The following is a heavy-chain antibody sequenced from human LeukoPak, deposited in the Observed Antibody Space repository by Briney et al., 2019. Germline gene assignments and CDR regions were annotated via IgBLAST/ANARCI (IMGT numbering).Heavy chain of an antibody. J-gene: IGHJ6*02. CDR1: GGTFSSYA. D-gene: IGHD3-3*01. CDR3: ARDPKLRFSDYYYGMDV. CDR2: IIPIFGTA. Sequence: SVKVSCKASGGTFSSYAISWVRQAPGQGLEWMGGIIPIFGTANYAQKFQGRVTITADESTSTAYMELSSLRSEDTAVYYCARDPKLRFSDYYYGMDVWGQGTTVTVSS. V-gene: IGHV1-69*13.